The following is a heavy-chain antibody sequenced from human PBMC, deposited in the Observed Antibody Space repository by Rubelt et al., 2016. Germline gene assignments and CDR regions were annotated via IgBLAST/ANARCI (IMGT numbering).Heavy chain of an antibody. CDR2: IKSKSDGGTT. D-gene: IGHD1-1*01. Sequence: EVQLVQSGGGLVQPGGSLRLSCAASGFTFTNAWMNWVRQAPGKGLEWVGRIKSKSDGGTTDYAAPVKGRFTISRDDSKNTLYLQMSSLKTEDTAGYYCTRVNDAAFDIWGRGTMVTVSS. CDR3: TRVNDAAFDI. V-gene: IGHV3-15*07. J-gene: IGHJ3*02. CDR1: GFTFTNAW.